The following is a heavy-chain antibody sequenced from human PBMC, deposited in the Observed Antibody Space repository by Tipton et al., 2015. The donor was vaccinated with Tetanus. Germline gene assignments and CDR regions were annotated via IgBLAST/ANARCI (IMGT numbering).Heavy chain of an antibody. D-gene: IGHD2-21*01. V-gene: IGHV3-48*02. CDR3: AKRGEARANWFDS. CDR1: GFSFRDAG. Sequence: SLRLSCAGSGFSFRDAGMNWVRQAPGKGLEWVSYISYSSTSIYYADSVKGRFVISRDNAKNSLHLQMNTLRDDDTAVYFCAKRGEARANWFDSWGQGTLVSVSS. J-gene: IGHJ5*01. CDR2: ISYSSTSI.